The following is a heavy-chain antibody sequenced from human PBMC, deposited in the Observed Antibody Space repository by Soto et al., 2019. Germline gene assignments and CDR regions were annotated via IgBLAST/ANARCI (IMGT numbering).Heavy chain of an antibody. J-gene: IGHJ4*02. CDR3: ARITNYYDSSGSWTSDY. CDR1: GFTFSSYS. CDR2: ISSSSSYI. D-gene: IGHD3-22*01. V-gene: IGHV3-21*01. Sequence: GGSLRLSCAASGFTFSSYSMNWVRQAPGKGLEWVSSISSSSSYIYYADSVKGRFTISRDNAKNSLYLQMNSLRAEDTAVYYCARITNYYDSSGSWTSDYWGQGTLVTVSS.